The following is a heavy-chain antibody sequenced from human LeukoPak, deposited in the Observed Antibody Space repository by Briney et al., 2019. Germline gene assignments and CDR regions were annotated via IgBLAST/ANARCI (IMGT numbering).Heavy chain of an antibody. CDR2: ISGSGDNT. V-gene: IGHV3-23*01. Sequence: GGSLRLSCAASGFTFSSYAMSWVRQAPGKGLEWVSGISGSGDNTYYADSVKGRFTISRDNSKNTLYLQMNSLRAEDTAVYYCAREEAIAAAPGYYYYGMDVWGQGTTVTVSS. CDR3: AREEAIAAAPGYYYYGMDV. CDR1: GFTFSSYA. J-gene: IGHJ6*02. D-gene: IGHD6-13*01.